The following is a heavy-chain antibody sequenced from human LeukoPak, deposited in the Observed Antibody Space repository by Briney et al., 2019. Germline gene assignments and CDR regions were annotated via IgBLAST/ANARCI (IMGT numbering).Heavy chain of an antibody. CDR3: TTAWDSSGYLTH. CDR2: IKSKTDGGTT. V-gene: IGHV3-15*01. CDR1: GFTFSNAW. D-gene: IGHD3-22*01. Sequence: GGSLRLSCAASGFTFSNAWMSWVRQASGKGLEWVGRIKSKTDGGTTDYAAPVKGRFTISRDDSKNTLYLQMNSLKTEDTAVYYCTTAWDSSGYLTHWGQGTLVTVSS. J-gene: IGHJ4*02.